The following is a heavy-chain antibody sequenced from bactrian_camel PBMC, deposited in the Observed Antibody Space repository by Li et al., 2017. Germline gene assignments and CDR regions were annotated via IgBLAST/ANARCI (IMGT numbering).Heavy chain of an antibody. CDR2: INTAGGST. Sequence: VQLVESGGGSVQAGGSLRLSCAASGDTTSSNCMGFFRQSPGKEREGVAAINTAGGSTYYVDSVKGRFTISQDNAKNTVYLQMNGLKPEDTAMYYCAADVGSMSGNCQPNYWGQGTQVTVS. CDR1: GDTTSSNC. CDR3: AADVGSMSGNCQPNY. V-gene: IGHV3S40*01. D-gene: IGHD8*01. J-gene: IGHJ4*01.